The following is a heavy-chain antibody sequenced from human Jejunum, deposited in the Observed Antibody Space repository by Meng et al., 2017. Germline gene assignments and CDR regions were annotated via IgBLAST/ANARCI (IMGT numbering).Heavy chain of an antibody. D-gene: IGHD3-10*01. CDR1: GLTFSSYA. CDR3: AKDSSLWFGDLLNCFGY. J-gene: IGHJ4*02. CDR2: MSGSGGST. Sequence: GESLKISCAASGLTFSSYAMSWVRQAPGKGLEWVSSMSGSGGSTHYADSVRGRFTISRDNSKNTLYLQMNSLRAEDTAVYYGAKDSSLWFGDLLNCFGYWGQGALVTVSS. V-gene: IGHV3-23*01.